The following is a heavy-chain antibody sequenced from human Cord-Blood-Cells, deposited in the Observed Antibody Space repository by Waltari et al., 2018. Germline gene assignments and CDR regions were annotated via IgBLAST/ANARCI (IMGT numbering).Heavy chain of an antibody. V-gene: IGHV1-2*02. CDR2: INPNSGGT. CDR3: AGGYSGSYWYFDL. J-gene: IGHJ2*01. CDR1: GYTSTGHY. Sequence: QVQLVQSGAEVKKPGASVKVSCKASGYTSTGHYMPWVRPAPGQGLEWMGWINPNSGGTNYAQKFQGRVTMTRDTSISTAYMELSRLRSDDTAVYYCAGGYSGSYWYFDLWGRGTLVTVSS. D-gene: IGHD1-26*01.